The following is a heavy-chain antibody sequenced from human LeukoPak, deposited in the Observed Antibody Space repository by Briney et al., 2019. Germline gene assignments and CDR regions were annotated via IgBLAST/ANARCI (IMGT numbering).Heavy chain of an antibody. V-gene: IGHV3-23*01. CDR3: AKGGKWDVTPFDY. CDR2: ISGGGGST. D-gene: IGHD1-26*01. CDR1: GYTFTSYS. J-gene: IGHJ4*02. Sequence: GGSLRLSCAASGYTFTSYSMNWIRQAPGKGLEWVSTISGGGGSTYYADSVKGRFTISRDNSKNTLYLQVNSLRAEDTAVYYCAKGGKWDVTPFDYWGQGTLVTVSS.